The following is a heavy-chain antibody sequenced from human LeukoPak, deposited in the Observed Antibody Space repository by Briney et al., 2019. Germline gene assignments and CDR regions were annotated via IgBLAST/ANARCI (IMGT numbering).Heavy chain of an antibody. V-gene: IGHV3-21*04. D-gene: IGHD3-10*01. CDR3: AKDDAWLRYGE. J-gene: IGHJ4*02. CDR2: ISSSSSYI. Sequence: GGSLRLSCAASGFTFSSYSLNWVRQAPGKGLEWVSSISSSSSYIYYADSVKGRFTISRDNAKNSLYLQMNSLTDEDTAVYYCAKDDAWLRYGEWSQGTLVTVSS. CDR1: GFTFSSYS.